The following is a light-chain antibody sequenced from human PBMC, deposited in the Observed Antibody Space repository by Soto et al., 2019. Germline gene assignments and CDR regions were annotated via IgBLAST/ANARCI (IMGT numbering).Light chain of an antibody. V-gene: IGLV8-61*01. CDR3: VLYMGSGPYVV. Sequence: QAVVTQEPSFSVSPGGTVTLTCGLSSGSVSTSYYPSWYQQTPGQAPRTLIYSTNTRSSGVPDRFSGSILGNKAALTITGAQADDESDYYCVLYMGSGPYVVFGGGTKLTV. CDR1: SGSVSTSYY. J-gene: IGLJ2*01. CDR2: STN.